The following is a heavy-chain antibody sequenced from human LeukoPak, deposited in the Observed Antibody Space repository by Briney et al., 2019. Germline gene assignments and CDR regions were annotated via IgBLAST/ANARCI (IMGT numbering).Heavy chain of an antibody. Sequence: GGSLRLSCATSGFTFSAYSMNWVRQAPGKGLEWVSGISWNSGSIGYADSVKGRFTISRDNAKNSLYLQMNSLRAEDTALYYCAKEEAYYYGSGSYHVSGWFDPWGQGTLVTVSS. V-gene: IGHV3-9*01. J-gene: IGHJ5*02. CDR3: AKEEAYYYGSGSYHVSGWFDP. CDR2: ISWNSGSI. CDR1: GFTFSAYS. D-gene: IGHD3-10*01.